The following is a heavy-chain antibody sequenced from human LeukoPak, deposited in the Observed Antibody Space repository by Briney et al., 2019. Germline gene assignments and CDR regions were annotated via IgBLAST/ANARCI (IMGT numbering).Heavy chain of an antibody. D-gene: IGHD6-19*01. CDR1: DKPFTRYY. V-gene: IGHV1-2*02. CDR2: INPNSGGT. CDR3: ARVRPYSSGWNFDY. Sequence: APVKVSFQAFDKPFTRYYMHWVRPAPGQGLEWVGWINPNSGGTNYAQKFQGRVTMTRDTSISTAYMELSRLKSDDTAVYYCARVRPYSSGWNFDYWGQGTLLTVSS. J-gene: IGHJ4*02.